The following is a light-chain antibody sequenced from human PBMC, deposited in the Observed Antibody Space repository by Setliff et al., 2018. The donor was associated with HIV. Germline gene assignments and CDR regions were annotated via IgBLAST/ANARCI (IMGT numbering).Light chain of an antibody. CDR1: SSDVGGYNY. CDR3: ISYTTSGTRV. V-gene: IGLV2-14*01. Sequence: QSALTQPASVSGSPGQSIIISCTGTSSDVGGYNYVSWYQQHPGKAPKLIIYEVTNRPSGVSDRFSGSKSVNTASLTISGLQTEDEADYYCISYTTSGTRVFGTGTKVTVL. CDR2: EVT. J-gene: IGLJ1*01.